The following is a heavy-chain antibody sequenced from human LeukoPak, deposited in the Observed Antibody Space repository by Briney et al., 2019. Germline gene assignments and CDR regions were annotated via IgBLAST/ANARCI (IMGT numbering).Heavy chain of an antibody. Sequence: GGSLRLSCAASGFTFASYGMSWVRQAPGKGLEWVSFITTNGGRTSYADSVEGRFTTSRDNPRNTLYMQMNSLRDEDTAVYYCAIMHGYYDGTGYWVQWGQGTLVTVSS. CDR3: AIMHGYYDGTGYWVQ. CDR2: ITTNGGRT. J-gene: IGHJ1*01. CDR1: GFTFASYG. V-gene: IGHV3-23*01. D-gene: IGHD3-22*01.